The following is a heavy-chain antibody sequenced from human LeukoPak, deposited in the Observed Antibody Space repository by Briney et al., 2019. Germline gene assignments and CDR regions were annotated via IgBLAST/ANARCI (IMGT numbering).Heavy chain of an antibody. V-gene: IGHV3-23*01. D-gene: IGHD2-15*01. CDR3: AKQLGYCSDGSCYFPY. CDR2: ISNNGGYT. CDR1: GFSFSDSV. J-gene: IGHJ4*02. Sequence: PGKSLRLSCVASGFSFSDSVIHWVRQAPGKGLEWVSAISNNGGYTYYADSVQGRFTISRDNSKSTLCLQMNSLRAEDTAVYYCAKQLGYCSDGSCYFPYWGQGTLVTVSS.